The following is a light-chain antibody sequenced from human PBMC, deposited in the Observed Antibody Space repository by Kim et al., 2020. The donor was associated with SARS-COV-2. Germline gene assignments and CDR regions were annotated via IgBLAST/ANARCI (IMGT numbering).Light chain of an antibody. Sequence: GGTVPLTCASSSGAVTSGYYPNWFQHKPGQAPSALIYTTGNKHSWTPARFSGSLLGGKAALTLSGVQPEDEAEYFCLVMHGGAWVFGGGTQLTVL. CDR1: SGAVTSGYY. CDR3: LVMHGGAWV. CDR2: TTG. V-gene: IGLV7-43*01. J-gene: IGLJ3*02.